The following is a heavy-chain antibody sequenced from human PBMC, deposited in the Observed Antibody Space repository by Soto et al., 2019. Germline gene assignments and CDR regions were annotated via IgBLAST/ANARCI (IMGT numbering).Heavy chain of an antibody. CDR2: INHSGST. CDR1: GGSFSGYY. Sequence: QVQLQQWRAGLLKPSETLSLTCAVYGGSFSGYYWSWIRQPPGKGLEWIGEINHSGSTNYNPSLKSRFTISVDTSKNQFSLKLSSVTAADTAVYYCARVRVVVVAATGAFDIWGQGTMVTVSS. CDR3: ARVRVVVVAATGAFDI. V-gene: IGHV4-34*01. J-gene: IGHJ3*02. D-gene: IGHD2-15*01.